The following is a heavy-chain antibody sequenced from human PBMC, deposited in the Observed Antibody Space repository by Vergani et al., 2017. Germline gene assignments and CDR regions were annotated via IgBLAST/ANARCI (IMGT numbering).Heavy chain of an antibody. Sequence: EVELVQSGPEMRKPGESLKISCKGSEYSFGNYWIGWVRQMPGKGLEWMGIIYPADSATRYSPSFQGQVTISADKSISTAFLQRDSLKASDTALYYCARHTTYTDSWGQGTLVTVSS. CDR3: ARHTTYTDS. J-gene: IGHJ4*02. CDR2: IYPADSAT. CDR1: EYSFGNYW. V-gene: IGHV5-51*01. D-gene: IGHD1-1*01.